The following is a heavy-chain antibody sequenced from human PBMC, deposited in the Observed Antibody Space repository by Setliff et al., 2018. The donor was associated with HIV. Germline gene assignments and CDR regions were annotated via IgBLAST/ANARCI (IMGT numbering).Heavy chain of an antibody. Sequence: SETLSLTCAVSGGSIRSSGYSWSWIRQPPGKGLEWIGYIYHTGITNYNPSLKSRLSTSIDTSKNQFSLSLRSVTAADTAVYYCATHASTVQDAMDVWGQGTTVTVSS. V-gene: IGHV4-30-2*05. CDR3: ATHASTVQDAMDV. D-gene: IGHD4-4*01. J-gene: IGHJ6*02. CDR1: GGSIRSSGYS. CDR2: IYHTGIT.